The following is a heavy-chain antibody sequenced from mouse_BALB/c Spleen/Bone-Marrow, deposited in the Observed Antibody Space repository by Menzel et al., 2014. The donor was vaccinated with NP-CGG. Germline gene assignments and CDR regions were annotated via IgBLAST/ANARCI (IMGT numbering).Heavy chain of an antibody. CDR1: GFTFSSFA. V-gene: IGHV5-17*02. CDR3: VRDYGYGAMDY. D-gene: IGHD1-2*01. CDR2: ISSGSITI. Sequence: EVKLVESGGGLVQPGGSRKLSCAASGFTFSSFAMHWVRQAPEKGLEGVAYISSGSITIYYADTVKGRFTISRDNPKNALFLQMTSLRSEVTAMYYCVRDYGYGAMDYWGQGTSVTVSS. J-gene: IGHJ4*01.